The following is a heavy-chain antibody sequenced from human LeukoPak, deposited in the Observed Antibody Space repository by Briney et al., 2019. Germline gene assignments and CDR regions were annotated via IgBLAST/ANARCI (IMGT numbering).Heavy chain of an antibody. V-gene: IGHV3-66*02. CDR1: GFSVSNYY. CDR3: ASDRAATHDWVEFDL. D-gene: IGHD3-9*01. CDR2: IRGSGET. Sequence: GGSLRLSCAVSGFSVSNYYMSWVRQAPGKGLEWVALIRGSGETFYADSVKGRFTISRDDSKNTVYLQMNSLRVGDTAVYFCASDRAATHDWVEFDLWGQGTLLTVSS. J-gene: IGHJ5*02.